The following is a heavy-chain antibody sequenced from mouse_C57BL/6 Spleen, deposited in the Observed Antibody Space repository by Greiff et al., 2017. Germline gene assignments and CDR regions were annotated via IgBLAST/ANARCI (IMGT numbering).Heavy chain of an antibody. CDR2: IDPSDSYT. Sequence: QVQLKQPGAELVKPGASVKLSCKASGYTFTSYWMQWVKQRPGQGLEWIGEIDPSDSYTNYNQKFKGKATLTVDTSSSTAYMQLSSLTSEDSAVYYCARKRDYEGTWFAYWGQGTLVTVSA. J-gene: IGHJ3*01. V-gene: IGHV1-50*01. D-gene: IGHD1-1*01. CDR3: ARKRDYEGTWFAY. CDR1: GYTFTSYW.